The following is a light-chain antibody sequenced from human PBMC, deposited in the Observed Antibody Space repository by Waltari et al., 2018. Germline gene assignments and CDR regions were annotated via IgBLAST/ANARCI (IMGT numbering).Light chain of an antibody. CDR2: GAS. J-gene: IGKJ4*01. Sequence: IVLTRSPGTPSLSPGETATLSCRASQIVSNTYLPWYQRKPGQAPKLLIYGASSRATGIPDRFSGSGSGTEFTLTINALEPEDSAVYFCQQYNYSPLTFGGGTRVEIK. V-gene: IGKV3-20*01. CDR3: QQYNYSPLT. CDR1: QIVSNTY.